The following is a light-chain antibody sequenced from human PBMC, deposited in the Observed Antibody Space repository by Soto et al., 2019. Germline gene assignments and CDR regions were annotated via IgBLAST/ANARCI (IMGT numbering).Light chain of an antibody. CDR2: AAS. CDR1: QSISSY. J-gene: IGKJ1*01. Sequence: DIQMTQSPSSLPASVGDRVSITCRASQSISSYLNWYQQKPGKAPKLLISAASSLQSGVPSRFSGSGSETDFTLTISSLQPEDFATYYCQQSYSTPPWTFGQGTKVDIK. CDR3: QQSYSTPPWT. V-gene: IGKV1-39*01.